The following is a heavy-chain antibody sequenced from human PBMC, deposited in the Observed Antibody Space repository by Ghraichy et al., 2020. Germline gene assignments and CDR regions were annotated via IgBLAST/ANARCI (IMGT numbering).Heavy chain of an antibody. Sequence: GGSLRLSCAASGFTFSSYWMHWVRQAPGKGLVWVSLINSNSSNTNYADSVKGRFTISRDNAKNTLYLQMNRLRAEDTAVYYCARNRLLSAWGHGTLVPVS. D-gene: IGHD3-22*01. CDR3: ARNRLLSA. CDR1: GFTFSSYW. CDR2: INSNSSNT. V-gene: IGHV3-74*01. J-gene: IGHJ5*01.